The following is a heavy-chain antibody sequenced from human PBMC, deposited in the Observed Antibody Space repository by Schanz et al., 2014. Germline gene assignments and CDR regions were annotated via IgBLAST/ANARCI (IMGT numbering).Heavy chain of an antibody. V-gene: IGHV3-21*01. D-gene: IGHD5-12*01. J-gene: IGHJ4*02. CDR3: ASPSGYSDYGTYFDF. CDR2: ISSSGSYI. Sequence: EVQLVESGGGLVKPGGSLRLSCAASGFTFNSYAMTWVRQAPGKGLEWVSSISSSGSYIHYADSVKGRFTISRDNAKNTLYLQMNSLRAEDTAVYYCASPSGYSDYGTYFDFWGQGTLVTVSS. CDR1: GFTFNSYA.